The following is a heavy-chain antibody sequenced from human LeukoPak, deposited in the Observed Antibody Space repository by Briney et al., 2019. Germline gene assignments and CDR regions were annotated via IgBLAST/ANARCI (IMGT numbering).Heavy chain of an antibody. CDR2: INHSGST. D-gene: IGHD2-2*01. J-gene: IGHJ6*02. V-gene: IGHV4-34*01. CDR1: GGSFSGYY. Sequence: SSETLSLTCAVYGGSFSGYYWSWIRQPPGKGLEWIGEINHSGSTNYNPSLKSRVTISVDTSKNQFSLKLSSVTAADTAVYYCARKYQLLSEAYYYGMDVWGQGTTVTVSS. CDR3: ARKYQLLSEAYYYGMDV.